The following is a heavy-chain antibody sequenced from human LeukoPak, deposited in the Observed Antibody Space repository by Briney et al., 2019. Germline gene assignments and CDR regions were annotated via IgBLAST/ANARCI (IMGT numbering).Heavy chain of an antibody. J-gene: IGHJ4*02. Sequence: PGGSLRLSCAASGFTFDDYAMHWVRQAPGKGLEWVSGISWNSGSIGYADSVKGRFTISRDNAKNSLYLQMNSLRAEDTALYYCAKDRGVVGATPFDYWGQGTLVTVSS. D-gene: IGHD1-26*01. V-gene: IGHV3-9*01. CDR3: AKDRGVVGATPFDY. CDR2: ISWNSGSI. CDR1: GFTFDDYA.